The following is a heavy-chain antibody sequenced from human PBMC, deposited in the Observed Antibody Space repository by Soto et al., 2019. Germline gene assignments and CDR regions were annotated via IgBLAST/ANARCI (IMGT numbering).Heavy chain of an antibody. CDR2: IIPIFGTA. V-gene: IGHV1-69*13. Sequence: VKVSCKASGGTFSSYAISWVRQAPGQGLEWMGGIIPIFGTANSAQKFQGRVTITADKSTSTAYMELSSLRSEDTAVYYCARPECKSSPYAGMDVWGQGTTVTVSS. D-gene: IGHD3-3*01. J-gene: IGHJ6*02. CDR1: GGTFSSYA. CDR3: ARPECKSSPYAGMDV.